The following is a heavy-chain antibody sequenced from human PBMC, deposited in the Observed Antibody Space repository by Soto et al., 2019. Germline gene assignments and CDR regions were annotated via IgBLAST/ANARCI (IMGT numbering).Heavy chain of an antibody. D-gene: IGHD1-1*01. CDR1: GFTFSGSA. J-gene: IGHJ4*02. V-gene: IGHV3-73*01. CDR2: IRSKANSYAT. Sequence: GGSLRLSCAASGFTFSGSAMHWVRQASGKGLEWVGRIRSKANSYATAYAASVKGRFTISRDDSKNTAYLQMNSLKTEDTAVYYCTRHLSMANDVWGQAIRVTVSS. CDR3: TRHLSMANDV.